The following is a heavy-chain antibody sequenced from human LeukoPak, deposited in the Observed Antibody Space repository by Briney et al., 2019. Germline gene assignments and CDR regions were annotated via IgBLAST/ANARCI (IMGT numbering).Heavy chain of an antibody. CDR3: AREVEGYSYGYLLGAFDI. Sequence: PSETLSLTCTVSGGSISRDYWRWIRQPPRKGLEWIGDIYYSGSTNYNPSLKSRVTISVDTSKNQFSLKLSSVTAADTAVYYCAREVEGYSYGYLLGAFDIWGQGTMVTVSS. CDR2: IYYSGST. CDR1: GGSISRDY. D-gene: IGHD5-18*01. J-gene: IGHJ3*02. V-gene: IGHV4-59*01.